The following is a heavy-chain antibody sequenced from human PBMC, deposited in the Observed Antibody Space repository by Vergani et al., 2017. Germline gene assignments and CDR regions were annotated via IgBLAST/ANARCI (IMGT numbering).Heavy chain of an antibody. D-gene: IGHD3-10*01. CDR3: VRDEVTMLRGSDALDI. J-gene: IGHJ3*02. V-gene: IGHV3-49*03. CDR2: IRSKAYGQAT. Sequence: EVQFVESGGDLVQPGRSLRLSCTASGFTFGYYAMDWFRQAPGQGLEWVGGIRSKAYGQATKYAASVKGRFTISRDDSKSIAYLQMNNLQTEDTAMYYCVRDEVTMLRGSDALDIWGQGTMVTVSS. CDR1: GFTFGYYA.